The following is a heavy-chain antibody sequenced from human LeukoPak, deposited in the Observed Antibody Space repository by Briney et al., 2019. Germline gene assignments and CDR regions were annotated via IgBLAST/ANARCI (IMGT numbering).Heavy chain of an antibody. Sequence: GGSLRLSCAASGFTFSSYSMNWVRQAPGKGLEWVSSISSSSSYIYYADSVKGRFTISRDNAKNSLYLQMNSLRAEDTAVYYCARLSEDGPPFDYWGQGTLVTVSS. V-gene: IGHV3-21*01. CDR2: ISSSSSYI. J-gene: IGHJ4*02. CDR3: ARLSEDGPPFDY. D-gene: IGHD5-24*01. CDR1: GFTFSSYS.